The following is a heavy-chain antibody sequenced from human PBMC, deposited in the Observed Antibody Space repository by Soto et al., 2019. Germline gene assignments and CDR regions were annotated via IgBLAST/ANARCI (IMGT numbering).Heavy chain of an antibody. D-gene: IGHD2-15*01. CDR3: ARGPYCRGGSCYQYFDY. Sequence: QVQLVQSGAEVKKPGSSVKVSCKASGGTFSSSTISWVRQAPGQGLEWMGRIIPILGIANYAQKFQGRVTITADKSTSTAYMELTSLRSEDTAVYYCARGPYCRGGSCYQYFDYWGQGTLVTVSS. CDR1: GGTFSSST. CDR2: IIPILGIA. J-gene: IGHJ4*02. V-gene: IGHV1-69*02.